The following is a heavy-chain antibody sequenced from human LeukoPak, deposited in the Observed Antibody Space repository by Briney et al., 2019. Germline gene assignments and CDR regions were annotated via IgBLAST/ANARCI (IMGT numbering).Heavy chain of an antibody. D-gene: IGHD3-3*01. J-gene: IGHJ6*03. CDR2: INHSGST. CDR3: ARTYYDFWRSPYYYYYYYMDV. Sequence: PSETLSLTCAVYGGSFSGYYWSWIRQPPGKGLEWIGEINHSGSTNCNPSLKSRVTISVDTSKNQFSLKLSSVTAADTAVYYCARTYYDFWRSPYYYYYYYMDVWGKGTTVTVSS. V-gene: IGHV4-34*01. CDR1: GGSFSGYY.